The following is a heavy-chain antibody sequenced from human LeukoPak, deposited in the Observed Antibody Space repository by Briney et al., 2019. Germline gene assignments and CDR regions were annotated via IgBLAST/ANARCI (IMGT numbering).Heavy chain of an antibody. D-gene: IGHD4-11*01. CDR1: GFTFSTYG. Sequence: PGRSLRLSCAASGFTFSTYGLSWVRQAPGEGLEWVSAISGSGGGGSTNYADSVRGRFTISRDNSKNTLYLQMNSLRAEDTALYYCAKGRFSNFDPWGQGTLVTVSS. V-gene: IGHV3-23*01. CDR2: ISGSGGGGST. J-gene: IGHJ5*02. CDR3: AKGRFSNFDP.